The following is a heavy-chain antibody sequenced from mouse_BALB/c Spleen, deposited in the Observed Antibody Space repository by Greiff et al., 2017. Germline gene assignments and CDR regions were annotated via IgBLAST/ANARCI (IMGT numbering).Heavy chain of an antibody. CDR2: ISSGGST. Sequence: EVQLVESGGGLVKPGGSLKLSCAASGFTFSSYAMSWVRQTPEKRLEWVASISSGGSTYYPDSVKGRFTISRDNARNILYLQMTSLRSEDTAMYYCARGGPAYAMDYWGQGTSVTVSS. CDR3: ARGGPAYAMDY. J-gene: IGHJ4*01. CDR1: GFTFSSYA. V-gene: IGHV5-6-5*01.